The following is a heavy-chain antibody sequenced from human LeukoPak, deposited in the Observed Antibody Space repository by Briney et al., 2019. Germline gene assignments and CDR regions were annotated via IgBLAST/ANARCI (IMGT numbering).Heavy chain of an antibody. Sequence: GGSLRLSCAASGFTFSSYAMSWVRQAPGKGLEWVSAISGSGGSTYYADSVKGRFTISRDNSKNTLYLQMKRLRAEDTAVYYCAKGGGYEAQYYYYYLDVWGKGTTVTISS. CDR1: GFTFSSYA. D-gene: IGHD5-12*01. CDR3: AKGGGYEAQYYYYYLDV. V-gene: IGHV3-23*01. CDR2: ISGSGGST. J-gene: IGHJ6*03.